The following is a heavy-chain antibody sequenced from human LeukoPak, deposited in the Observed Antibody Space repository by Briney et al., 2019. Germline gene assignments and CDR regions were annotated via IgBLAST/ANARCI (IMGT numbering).Heavy chain of an antibody. V-gene: IGHV3-48*02. CDR3: AREPPIGAGGADL. CDR2: ISSSSSTI. Sequence: GRSLRLSCAPSGFTPTSYSTNRDRHTPTKRLDWISHISSSSSTIYCADSVKGRFTISRDNGKNSLYLQMNSLRDEDTAVYYCAREPPIGAGGADLWGQGTLVTVSS. D-gene: IGHD6-13*01. J-gene: IGHJ5*02. CDR1: GFTPTSYS.